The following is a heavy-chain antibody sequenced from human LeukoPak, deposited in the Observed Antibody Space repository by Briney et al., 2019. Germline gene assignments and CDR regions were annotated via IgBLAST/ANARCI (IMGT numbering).Heavy chain of an antibody. CDR1: GYTFTSYD. J-gene: IGHJ4*02. CDR2: MNPNSGNT. D-gene: IGHD5-24*01. V-gene: IGHV1-8*01. CDR3: ARVRGIRDGYNYGY. Sequence: ASVKVSCKASGYTFTSYDINRVRQATGQGLEWMGWMNPNSGNTGDAQKFQGRATMTRNTSISTAYMELSSLRSEDTAVYYCARVRGIRDGYNYGYWGQGTLVTVSS.